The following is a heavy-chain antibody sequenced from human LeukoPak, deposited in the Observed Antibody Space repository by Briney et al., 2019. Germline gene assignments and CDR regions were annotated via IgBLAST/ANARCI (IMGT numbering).Heavy chain of an antibody. CDR2: ITPLIGTA. CDR1: GGTFSKYT. V-gene: IGHV1-69*13. J-gene: IGHJ4*02. D-gene: IGHD1-26*01. CDR3: ARSPTLGATTYDY. Sequence: SVKVSCKASGGTFSKYTISWVRQRPGQGLEWMGGITPLIGTANYAQKFQGRVTITADESTSTAYMELSSLRSEDTAVYYCARSPTLGATTYDYWGQGTLVTVSS.